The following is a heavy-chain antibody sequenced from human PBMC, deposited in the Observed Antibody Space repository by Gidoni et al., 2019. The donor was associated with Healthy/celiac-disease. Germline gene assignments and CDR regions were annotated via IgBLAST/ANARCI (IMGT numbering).Heavy chain of an antibody. CDR1: GYTFTSYG. J-gene: IGHJ3*02. CDR2: ISAHNGNT. CDR3: ARDYNSGYLEGGAFDI. Sequence: QVQLVQSGAAVKKPGASVTVSCKASGYTFTSYGISWVRQAPGQGLEWMGWISAHNGNTNYAQKLQGRVTMTTDTSTSTAYMELRSLRSDDTAVYYCARDYNSGYLEGGAFDIWGQGTMVTVSS. V-gene: IGHV1-18*01. D-gene: IGHD5-12*01.